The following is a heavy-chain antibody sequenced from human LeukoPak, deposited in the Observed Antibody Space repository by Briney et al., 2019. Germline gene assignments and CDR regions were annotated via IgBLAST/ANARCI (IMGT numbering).Heavy chain of an antibody. CDR2: TSDSGDTI. D-gene: IGHD3-9*01. J-gene: IGHJ4*02. CDR3: AKNDGGVTGHFDY. CDR1: GFAFSSYS. Sequence: PGGSLRLSCAASGFAFSSYSMNWVRQAPGKGLEWVSGTSDSGDTIYSADSVKGRFTISRDNSKNTLYLQMNSLRAEDTAVYYCAKNDGGVTGHFDYWGQGTLVTVSS. V-gene: IGHV3-23*01.